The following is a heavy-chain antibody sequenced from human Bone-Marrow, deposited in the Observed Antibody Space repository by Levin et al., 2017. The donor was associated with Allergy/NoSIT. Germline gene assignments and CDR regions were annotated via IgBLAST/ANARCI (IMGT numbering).Heavy chain of an antibody. CDR3: ARYMIAARPYYGLDV. D-gene: IGHD6-13*01. CDR2: INWNSVDV. Sequence: GGSLRLSCVASGFTFDDQAMHWVRQGPGKGLEWVSVINWNSVDVGYADSVKGRFTISRDNAKNSLYLDMKSLRPEDTAVYYCARYMIAARPYYGLDVWGRGTAVTV. CDR1: GFTFDDQA. J-gene: IGHJ6*02. V-gene: IGHV3-9*01.